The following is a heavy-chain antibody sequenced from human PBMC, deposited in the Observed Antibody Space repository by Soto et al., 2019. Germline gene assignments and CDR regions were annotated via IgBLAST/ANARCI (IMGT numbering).Heavy chain of an antibody. V-gene: IGHV1-69*02. D-gene: IGHD2-2*01. CDR2: IIPILGIA. J-gene: IGHJ3*02. CDR3: ARKGYCSSTSCYSRDDAFDI. Sequence: SVKVACKASGGTFSSYTISWVRQAPGQGLEWMGRIIPILGIANYAQKFQGRVTITADKSTSTAYMELSSLRSEDTAVYYCARKGYCSSTSCYSRDDAFDIWGQGTMVTVSS. CDR1: GGTFSSYT.